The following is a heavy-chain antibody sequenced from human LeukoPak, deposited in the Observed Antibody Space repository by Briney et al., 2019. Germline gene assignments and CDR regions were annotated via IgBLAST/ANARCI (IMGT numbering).Heavy chain of an antibody. D-gene: IGHD4-23*01. CDR3: ARGANGGNSGYYYYGMDV. J-gene: IGHJ6*02. V-gene: IGHV3-48*01. Sequence: GGSLRLSCAASGFTFSSYSMNWVRQAPGKGLEWVSYISSSSSTIYYADSVKGRFTISRDNAKNTLYVQMNSLRAEDTAVYYCARGANGGNSGYYYYGMDVWGQGTTVTVSS. CDR2: ISSSSSTI. CDR1: GFTFSSYS.